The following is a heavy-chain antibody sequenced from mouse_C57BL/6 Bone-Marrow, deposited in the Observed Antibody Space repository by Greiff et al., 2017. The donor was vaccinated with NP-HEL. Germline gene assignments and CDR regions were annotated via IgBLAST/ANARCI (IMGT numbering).Heavy chain of an antibody. CDR3: ARRDCAMDY. CDR2: ISNGGGST. V-gene: IGHV5-12*01. Sequence: EVHLVESGGGLVQPGGSLKLSCAASGYTFSDYYMYWVRQTPEKRLEWVAYISNGGGSTYYPDTVKGRFTLSRDNAKNTLYLQMSRLKSEDTAMYYCARRDCAMDYWGQGTSVTVSS. J-gene: IGHJ4*01. CDR1: GYTFSDYY.